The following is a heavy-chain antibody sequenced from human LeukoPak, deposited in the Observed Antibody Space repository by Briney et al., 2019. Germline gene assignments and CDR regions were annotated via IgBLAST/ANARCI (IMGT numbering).Heavy chain of an antibody. CDR3: ARGRRGYCSSTSCYTGEYYYYYMDV. CDR2: IIPIFGTA. CDR1: GGTFSSYA. Sequence: ASVKVSCKASGGTFSSYAISWVRQAPGQGLEWMGGIIPIFGTANYAQKFQGRVTITTDESTSTAYMELSSLRSEDTAVYYCARGRRGYCSSTSCYTGEYYYYYMDVWGKGTTVTVSS. D-gene: IGHD2-2*02. J-gene: IGHJ6*03. V-gene: IGHV1-69*05.